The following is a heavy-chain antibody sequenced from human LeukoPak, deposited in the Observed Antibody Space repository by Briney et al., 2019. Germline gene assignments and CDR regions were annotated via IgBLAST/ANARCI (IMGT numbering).Heavy chain of an antibody. V-gene: IGHV1-18*01. D-gene: IGHD3-22*01. CDR1: GYTFTSYG. CDR2: NSAYNGNT. Sequence: ASVKVSCKTSGYTFTSYGISWVRQAPGQRLEWMGWNSAYNGNTNYAQKLQGRVTMTTDTSTSTAYMELRSLRSDDTAVYYCARDHPNYYDSSGYFRFDFWGQGTLVTVSS. CDR3: ARDHPNYYDSSGYFRFDF. J-gene: IGHJ4*02.